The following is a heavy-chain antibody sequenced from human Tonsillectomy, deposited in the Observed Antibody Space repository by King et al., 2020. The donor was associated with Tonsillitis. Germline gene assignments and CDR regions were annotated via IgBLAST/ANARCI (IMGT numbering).Heavy chain of an antibody. CDR2: IYPGDSDT. Sequence: VQLVESGAEVKKPGESLKISCKGSGYSFTSYWIGWVRQMPGKGLEWMGIIYPGDSDTRYSPSFQGQVTISADKSISTAYLQWSSLKASDTAMYYCAGRWGSSWYERVFDYWGQGTLVTVSS. CDR3: AGRWGSSWYERVFDY. CDR1: GYSFTSYW. V-gene: IGHV5-51*01. J-gene: IGHJ4*02. D-gene: IGHD6-13*01.